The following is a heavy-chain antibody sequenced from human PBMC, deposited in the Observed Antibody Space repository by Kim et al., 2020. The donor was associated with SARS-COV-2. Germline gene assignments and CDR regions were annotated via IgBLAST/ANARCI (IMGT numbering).Heavy chain of an antibody. CDR3: ARRGYGAIDFDY. Sequence: TPSLKRRVTISVETSKTQFSLKLSSVTAADTAVYYCARRGYGAIDFDYWGQGTLVTVSS. D-gene: IGHD5-12*01. V-gene: IGHV4-39*01. J-gene: IGHJ4*02.